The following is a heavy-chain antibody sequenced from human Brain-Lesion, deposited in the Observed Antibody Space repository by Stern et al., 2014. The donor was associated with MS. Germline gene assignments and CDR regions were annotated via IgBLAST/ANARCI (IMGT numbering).Heavy chain of an antibody. J-gene: IGHJ4*02. V-gene: IGHV4-31*03. Sequence: VQLVESGPGLVKPSQTLSLTCTVSGGAVSSGDRYWSWIRQHPEKGLGWFGYISYRGNTYYNPSLESRVTISMDRSKNQFSLKLRSVTAADTAVYYCARVTEFLRFFYPDYWGQGIRVTVSS. D-gene: IGHD3-3*01. CDR1: GGAVSSGDRY. CDR2: ISYRGNT. CDR3: ARVTEFLRFFYPDY.